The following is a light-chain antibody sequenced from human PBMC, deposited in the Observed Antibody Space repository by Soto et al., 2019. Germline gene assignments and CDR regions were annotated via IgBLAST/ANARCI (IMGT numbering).Light chain of an antibody. Sequence: AIQLTQSPSSLSAFVGDRVTITCRASQGINGDLVWYQQKPGKPPNLLVYDVSTLERGVPSRFSGSGYGTDFTLTISSLQPEYIANYYCQQNSRFPCTFGGGAKVEI. CDR1: QGINGD. J-gene: IGKJ4*01. CDR3: QQNSRFPCT. CDR2: DVS. V-gene: IGKV1-13*02.